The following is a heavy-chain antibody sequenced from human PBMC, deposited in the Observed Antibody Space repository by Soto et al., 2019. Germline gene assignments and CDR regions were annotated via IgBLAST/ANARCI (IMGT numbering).Heavy chain of an antibody. Sequence: GGSLRLSCTASGFTFSDYDMDWVRQAPGKGLDWVGRIRNEANSYTAVYAASVTGRFTMSRDDSKNSLYLQMDSLKTEDTAVYYCTRVPTPVPAAIDIWGQGTMVTVSS. CDR1: GFTFSDYD. D-gene: IGHD2-15*01. V-gene: IGHV3-72*01. CDR2: IRNEANSYTA. J-gene: IGHJ3*02. CDR3: TRVPTPVPAAIDI.